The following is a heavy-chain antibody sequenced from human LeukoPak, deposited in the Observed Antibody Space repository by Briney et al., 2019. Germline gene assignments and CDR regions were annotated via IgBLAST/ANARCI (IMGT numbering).Heavy chain of an antibody. D-gene: IGHD3-10*01. Sequence: GGSLRLSCAASGFTFSSYSMNWVRQAPGKGLEWVSSISSSSSYIYYADSVKGRFTISRDNAKNSLYLQMNSLRAEDTAVYYCARGSPYYYGSGSYYKARDYYYGMDVWGQGTTVTVSS. J-gene: IGHJ6*02. CDR2: ISSSSSYI. CDR1: GFTFSSYS. V-gene: IGHV3-21*01. CDR3: ARGSPYYYGSGSYYKARDYYYGMDV.